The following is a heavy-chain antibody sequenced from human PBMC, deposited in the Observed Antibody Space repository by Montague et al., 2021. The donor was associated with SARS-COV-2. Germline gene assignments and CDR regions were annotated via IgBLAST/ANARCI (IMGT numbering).Heavy chain of an antibody. J-gene: IGHJ5*02. V-gene: IGHV3-11*05. CDR2: INGVSSRT. CDR1: GFIFSDYN. Sequence: SLRLSCAASGFIFSDYNMTWIRQTPGKGLEWISYINGVSSRTNCADSVKGRFTISRDNAKNSLFLQMNSLRVEDTAVYYCARGISLFDPWGQGTLVTVSS. CDR3: ARGISLFDP.